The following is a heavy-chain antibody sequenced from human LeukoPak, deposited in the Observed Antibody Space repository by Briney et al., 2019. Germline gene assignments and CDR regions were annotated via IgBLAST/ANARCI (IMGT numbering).Heavy chain of an antibody. V-gene: IGHV3-23*01. CDR1: GFTFSSYA. CDR2: SSGSGGST. CDR3: AKEGPEVLRYFDWLLGPTDY. D-gene: IGHD3-9*01. J-gene: IGHJ4*02. Sequence: SGGSLRLSCAASGFTFSSYAMSWVRQAPGKGLEWVSGSSGSGGSTYYADSVKGRFTISRDNSKNTLYLQMNSLRAEDTAVYYCAKEGPEVLRYFDWLLGPTDYWGQGTLVTVSS.